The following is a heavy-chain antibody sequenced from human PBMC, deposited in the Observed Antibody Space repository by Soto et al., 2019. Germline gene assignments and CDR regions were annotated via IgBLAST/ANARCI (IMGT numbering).Heavy chain of an antibody. D-gene: IGHD3-3*01. V-gene: IGHV3-48*02. CDR2: ISRTSNVI. J-gene: IGHJ4*02. Sequence: GSLRLSCAASGFTFSSESMICLRQAPGKGLEWFSFISRTSNVIYYVGSVKGRFTTSRDNGKNLLFLQMNDLRDEDTAVYYCARGTYYSGDNGYYYVDSWGKGT. CDR3: ARGTYYSGDNGYYYVDS. CDR1: GFTFSSES.